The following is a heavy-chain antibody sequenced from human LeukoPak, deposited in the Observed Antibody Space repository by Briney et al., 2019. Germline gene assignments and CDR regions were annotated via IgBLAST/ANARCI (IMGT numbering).Heavy chain of an antibody. Sequence: GGSLRLSCAASGFTVSSNYMSWVRQAPGKGLEWVSVIYSGGSTYYADSVKGRFAISRDNSKNTLYLQMNSLRPEDTAMYYCARSHSPRPGIAVAGYGGYFDCWGQGTLVTVSS. J-gene: IGHJ4*02. V-gene: IGHV3-53*05. CDR2: IYSGGST. D-gene: IGHD6-19*01. CDR3: ARSHSPRPGIAVAGYGGYFDC. CDR1: GFTVSSNY.